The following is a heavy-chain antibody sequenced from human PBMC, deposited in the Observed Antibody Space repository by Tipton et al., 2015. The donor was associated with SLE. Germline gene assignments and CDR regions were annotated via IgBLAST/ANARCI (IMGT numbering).Heavy chain of an antibody. D-gene: IGHD3-22*01. CDR2: IGRDGGTA. Sequence: SLRLSCAASGFTFSSHWMHWVRQAPGKGRVWVSRIGRDGGTAYYADSVTGRFAVSRDNAKNTLYLQMHSLRVDDTAVYYCGREVYSESSVGMDVWGQGTTVTVSS. CDR1: GFTFSSHW. J-gene: IGHJ6*02. V-gene: IGHV3-74*01. CDR3: GREVYSESSVGMDV.